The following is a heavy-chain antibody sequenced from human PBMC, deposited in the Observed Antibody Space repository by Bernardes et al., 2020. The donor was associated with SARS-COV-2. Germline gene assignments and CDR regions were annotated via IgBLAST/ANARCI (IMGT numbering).Heavy chain of an antibody. CDR2: INPNSGGT. J-gene: IGHJ6*02. Sequence: SVKVSCKASGYTFTGYYMHWVRQAPGQGLEWMGWINPNSGGTNYAQKFQGRVTMTRDTSISTAYMELSRLRSDDTAVYYCARYDNWNPHTLLWFGDHAGGMDVWGQGTTVTVSS. CDR3: ARYDNWNPHTLLWFGDHAGGMDV. CDR1: GYTFTGYY. V-gene: IGHV1-2*02. D-gene: IGHD3-10*01.